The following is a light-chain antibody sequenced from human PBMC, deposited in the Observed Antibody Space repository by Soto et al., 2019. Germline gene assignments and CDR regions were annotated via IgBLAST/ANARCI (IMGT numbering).Light chain of an antibody. CDR1: QSFSSSY. J-gene: IGKJ1*01. CDR2: GAS. CDR3: QQYGTSPWT. V-gene: IGKV3-20*01. Sequence: EIVLTQSPGTLSLSPGERATLSCRASQSFSSSYLGWYQQKPGQAPRLLIYGASSRATGIPDRFSGSGSGTDFTLTISRLEPEDFAVDYCQQYGTSPWTFGQGTKVEIK.